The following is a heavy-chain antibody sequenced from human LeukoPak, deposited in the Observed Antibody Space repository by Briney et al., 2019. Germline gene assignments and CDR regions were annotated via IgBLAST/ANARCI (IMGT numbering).Heavy chain of an antibody. D-gene: IGHD3-22*01. CDR2: INAGNGNT. Sequence: ASVKVSCKASGYTFTSYAMHWVRQAPGQRLEWMGWINAGNGNTKYSQKFQGRVTMTRDTSTSTVYMELSSLRSEDTAVYYCARDPGGHYPIDYWGQGTLVTVSS. J-gene: IGHJ4*02. CDR3: ARDPGGHYPIDY. CDR1: GYTFTSYA. V-gene: IGHV1-3*01.